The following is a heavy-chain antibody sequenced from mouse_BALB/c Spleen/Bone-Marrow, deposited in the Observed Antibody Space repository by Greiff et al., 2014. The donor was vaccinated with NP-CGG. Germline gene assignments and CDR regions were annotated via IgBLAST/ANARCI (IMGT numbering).Heavy chain of an antibody. CDR1: GFSLTSYG. D-gene: IGHD1-2*01. CDR2: ICADGSI. V-gene: IGHV2-9*02. CDR3: ASITTVTGAMDY. J-gene: IGHJ4*01. Sequence: VQLAESGPGLVAPSQTLSISCTVSGFSLTSYGVHWVRQPPGKGLEWLGVICADGSINYNSALMYRTSIRTDNSKNQVFLKMSSLQTDDTAVYYCASITTVTGAMDYWGQGTPVTVSS.